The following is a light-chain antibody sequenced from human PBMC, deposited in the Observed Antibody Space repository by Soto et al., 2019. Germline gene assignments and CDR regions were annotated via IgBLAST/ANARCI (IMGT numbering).Light chain of an antibody. CDR1: QSVSSY. V-gene: IGKV3-11*01. Sequence: EIVLTQSPATLSLSPWERATLSCRASQSVSSYLAWYQQKPGQAPRLLIYDASNRATGIPARFSGGGSGTDFTLTISSLEPEDFAVYYCQQRGNWPLTFGGGTKVDIK. CDR2: DAS. CDR3: QQRGNWPLT. J-gene: IGKJ4*01.